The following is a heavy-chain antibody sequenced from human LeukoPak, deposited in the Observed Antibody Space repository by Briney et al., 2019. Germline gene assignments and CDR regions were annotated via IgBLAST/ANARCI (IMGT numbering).Heavy chain of an antibody. CDR2: IYSDGST. CDR1: GPMASSNY. CDR3: ARGEGGIAASPEDS. Sequence: GGSLRPSCALSGPMASSNYMSWVRQAAGEGLEWVSVIYSDGSTYYADSVTGRYTLARDNSKNTLYLQMNSLRAEDTAVYYCARGEGGIAASPEDSCGQGALVTVSS. J-gene: IGHJ4*02. V-gene: IGHV3-53*01. D-gene: IGHD6-13*01.